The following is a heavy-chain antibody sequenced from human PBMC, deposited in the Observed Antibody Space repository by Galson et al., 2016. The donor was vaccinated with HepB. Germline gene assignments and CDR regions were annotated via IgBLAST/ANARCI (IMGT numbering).Heavy chain of an antibody. J-gene: IGHJ6*04. V-gene: IGHV3-13*01. D-gene: IGHD2-15*01. Sequence: SLRLSCAASGLTFSRCDMHRVRQATGKGLEWVSAIGTAGDTYYPGSVRGRFTISRENSKNSLYLQMNSLTAGDTAVYYCARGKFDCSGGTCHYYGMDVWGKGTTVTVSS. CDR3: ARGKFDCSGGTCHYYGMDV. CDR1: GLTFSRCD. CDR2: IGTAGDT.